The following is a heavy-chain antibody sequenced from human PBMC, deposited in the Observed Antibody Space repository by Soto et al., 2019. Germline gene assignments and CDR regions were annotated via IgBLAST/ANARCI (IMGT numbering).Heavy chain of an antibody. D-gene: IGHD3-3*01. J-gene: IGHJ6*02. Sequence: EVQLVESGGGLVQPGGSLRLSCAASGFPFSSYWMHWVRQAPGKGLVWVSRINSDGISTSYADSVKGRFTISRDNAKNMLYLQMNSLRAEDTAVYYCASIGYDLWSCYQDVWGQGTTVTVSS. V-gene: IGHV3-74*01. CDR2: INSDGIST. CDR3: ASIGYDLWSCYQDV. CDR1: GFPFSSYW.